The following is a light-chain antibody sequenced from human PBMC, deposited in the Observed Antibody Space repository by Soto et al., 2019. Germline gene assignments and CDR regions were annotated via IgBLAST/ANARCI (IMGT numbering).Light chain of an antibody. CDR1: RSNIGTYA. CDR3: AAWDDSLRVVV. J-gene: IGLJ2*01. V-gene: IGLV1-44*01. CDR2: RNH. Sequence: QSVLTQSPSASATPGQRVTISCSGSRSNIGTYAVNWYQQLPGTAPTLLIFRNHQRPSGVPDRFSGSKSGTSASLAISGPQSEDEADYYCAAWDDSLRVVVFGGGTKLTVL.